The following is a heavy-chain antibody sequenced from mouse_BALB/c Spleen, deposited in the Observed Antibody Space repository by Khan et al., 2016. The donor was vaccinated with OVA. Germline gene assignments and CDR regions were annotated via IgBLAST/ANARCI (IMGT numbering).Heavy chain of an antibody. CDR3: ARQNYYDYALDY. J-gene: IGHJ4*01. V-gene: IGHV3-2*02. Sequence: EVQRQESGPGLVKPSQSLSLTCTVTGYSITSNYAWSWIRQFPGNKLEWMGYISYSGSTNYNPSLKSRISVTRDTSENQFFLQLNSVTTEDTATYYCARQNYYDYALDYWGQGTSVTVSS. CDR1: GYSITSNYA. D-gene: IGHD1-1*01. CDR2: ISYSGST.